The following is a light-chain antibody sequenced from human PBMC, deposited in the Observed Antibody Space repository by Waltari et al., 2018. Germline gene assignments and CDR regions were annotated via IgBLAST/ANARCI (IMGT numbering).Light chain of an antibody. CDR2: DAS. CDR1: QSGSSTY. J-gene: IGKJ2*01. V-gene: IGKV3-11*01. CDR3: QQRSNWPPRYT. Sequence: DIVLTQSSATLSLSPGERATLSFRASQSGSSTYFAWYQQKPGQAPRLLIYDASNRATGVPARFSGSGSGTDFTLTISSLEPEDFAVYYCQQRSNWPPRYTFGQGTKLEIK.